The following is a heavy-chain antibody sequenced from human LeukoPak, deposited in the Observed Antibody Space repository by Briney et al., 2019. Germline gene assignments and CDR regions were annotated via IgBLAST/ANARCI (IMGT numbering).Heavy chain of an antibody. D-gene: IGHD3-22*01. CDR1: GFSFSSYA. Sequence: GGSLRLSCAASGFSFSSYAMNWVRQAPGKGLEWVSGISGSGGTTYYADSVKGRFTISRDNAKNSVYLQMNSLRAEDTAVYYCARQKATPNYYDSKWGQGTLVTVSS. J-gene: IGHJ4*02. CDR3: ARQKATPNYYDSK. V-gene: IGHV3-23*01. CDR2: ISGSGGTT.